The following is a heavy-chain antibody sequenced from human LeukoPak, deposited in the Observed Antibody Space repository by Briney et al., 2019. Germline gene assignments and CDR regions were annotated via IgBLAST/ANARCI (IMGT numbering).Heavy chain of an antibody. Sequence: ASVKVSCKASGYTFTSYDINWVRQATGQGLEWMGWMNPNSGNTGYAQKFQGRVTMTRNTSISTAYMELSSLRSEDTAVCYCARVSGVVRVYYYYYGMDVWGQGTTVTVSS. CDR2: MNPNSGNT. CDR3: ARVSGVVRVYYYYYGMDV. D-gene: IGHD3-16*01. V-gene: IGHV1-8*01. CDR1: GYTFTSYD. J-gene: IGHJ6*02.